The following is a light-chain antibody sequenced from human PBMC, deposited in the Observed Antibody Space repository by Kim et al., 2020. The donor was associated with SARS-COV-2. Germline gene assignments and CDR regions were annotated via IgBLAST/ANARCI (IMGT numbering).Light chain of an antibody. CDR1: NIGSKS. CDR3: QVWDSSSVV. Sequence: SVAPGNTARITCGGNNIGSKSVHWYQLKPGQAPVLVIYYDSDRPSGIPERFSGSNSGNTATLTISRVEAGDEADYYCQVWDSSSVVFGGGTQLTVL. CDR2: YDS. V-gene: IGLV3-21*04. J-gene: IGLJ2*01.